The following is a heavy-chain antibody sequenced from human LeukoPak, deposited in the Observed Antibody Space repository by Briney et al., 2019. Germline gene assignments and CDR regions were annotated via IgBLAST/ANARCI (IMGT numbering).Heavy chain of an antibody. CDR3: AREARGSGRDFDY. Sequence: PGGSLRLSCAASGFSFSDFYMSWIRQAPGMGLEWISYIGTRSNPIYYADSVKGPFTISRDDAKNSLYLQMNSLRDEDTAVYFCAREARGSGRDFDYWGHGILVTVSS. CDR2: IGTRSNPI. CDR1: GFSFSDFY. D-gene: IGHD1-26*01. V-gene: IGHV3-11*01. J-gene: IGHJ4*01.